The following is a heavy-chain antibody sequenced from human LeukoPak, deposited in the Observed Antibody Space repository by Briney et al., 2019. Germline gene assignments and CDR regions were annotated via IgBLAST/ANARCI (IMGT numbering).Heavy chain of an antibody. D-gene: IGHD3-16*01. CDR2: ISRNSVTI. J-gene: IGHJ5*02. V-gene: IGHV3-9*03. Sequence: GGSLRLSCVASGFTFHDYAMHWVRQAPGKGLEWVSGISRNSVTIDYANSVKGRFTIFGDNAKNSLYLQMNSLEPEDLGLYYCATSKGGGGFDPWGQGTLVTVSS. CDR3: ATSKGGGGFDP. CDR1: GFTFHDYA.